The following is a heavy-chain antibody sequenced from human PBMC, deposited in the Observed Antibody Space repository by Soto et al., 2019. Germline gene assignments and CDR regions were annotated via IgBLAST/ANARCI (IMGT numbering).Heavy chain of an antibody. J-gene: IGHJ6*02. D-gene: IGHD5-12*01. CDR3: AKDEVERWLQSTYYYGMDV. CDR1: GFTFSSYA. CDR2: ISGSGGST. Sequence: EVQLLESGGGLVQPGGSLRLSCAASGFTFSSYAMSWVRQAPGKGLEWVSAISGSGGSTYYADSVKGRFTISRDNSKNXLXXQMNSLRAEDTAVYYCAKDEVERWLQSTYYYGMDVWGQGTTVTVSS. V-gene: IGHV3-23*01.